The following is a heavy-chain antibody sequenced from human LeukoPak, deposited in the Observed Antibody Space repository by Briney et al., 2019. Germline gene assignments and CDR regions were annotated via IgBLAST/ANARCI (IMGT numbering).Heavy chain of an antibody. Sequence: PGRSLRLSCAASGFSLSTYGMHWVRQAPGKGLEWVAVISYDGSAQYYVDSVKGRFTISRDNSKNTLYLQMNSLRAEDTAVYYCAKDNWDYVGPNWFDPWGQGTLVTVSS. D-gene: IGHD1-7*01. CDR2: ISYDGSAQ. CDR1: GFSLSTYG. CDR3: AKDNWDYVGPNWFDP. V-gene: IGHV3-30*18. J-gene: IGHJ5*02.